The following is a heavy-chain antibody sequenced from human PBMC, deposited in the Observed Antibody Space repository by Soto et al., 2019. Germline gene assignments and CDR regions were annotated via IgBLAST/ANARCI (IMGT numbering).Heavy chain of an antibody. D-gene: IGHD5-12*01. J-gene: IGHJ6*03. CDR3: ARDPSSGYDYYYYYYYMDV. V-gene: IGHV3-64*01. CDR1: RFTFSTYW. Sequence: GGSLRLSCAASRFTFSTYWMTWVRQAPGKGLEYVSAISSNGGSTYYANSVKGRFTISRDNSKNTLYLQMGSLRAEDMAVYYCARDPSSGYDYYYYYYYMDVWGKGTTVTVSS. CDR2: ISSNGGST.